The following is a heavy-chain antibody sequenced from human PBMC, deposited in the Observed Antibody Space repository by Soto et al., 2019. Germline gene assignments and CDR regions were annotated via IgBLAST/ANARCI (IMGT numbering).Heavy chain of an antibody. CDR3: AKVQDGNCYDSSGYLGGYYYYGMDV. J-gene: IGHJ6*02. Sequence: GGSLRLSCAASGFTFSSYGMHWVRQAPGKGLEWVAVISYDGSNKYYADSVKGRFTISRDNSKSTLYLQMNSLRAEDTAVYYCAKVQDGNCYDSSGYLGGYYYYGMDVWGQGTTVTVSS. CDR1: GFTFSSYG. V-gene: IGHV3-30*18. D-gene: IGHD3-22*01. CDR2: ISYDGSNK.